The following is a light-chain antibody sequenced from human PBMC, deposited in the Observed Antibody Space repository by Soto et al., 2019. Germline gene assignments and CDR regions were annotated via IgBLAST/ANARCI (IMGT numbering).Light chain of an antibody. CDR1: QSVSSN. Sequence: EIVMTQSPATLSVSPGERATLSCRASQSVSSNLAWYQQKPGQAPRLLIYGASTRATGIPARFSGSGSGTDFTLTISSLQSEDFAVYYCQQNNNGPQTFGKGTKVEIK. CDR3: QQNNNGPQT. CDR2: GAS. V-gene: IGKV3-15*01. J-gene: IGKJ1*01.